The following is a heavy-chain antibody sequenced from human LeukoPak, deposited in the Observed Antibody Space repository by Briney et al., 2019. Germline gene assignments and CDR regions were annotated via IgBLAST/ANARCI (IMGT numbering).Heavy chain of an antibody. CDR3: ARGVQYVVSQHGNWFDP. J-gene: IGHJ5*02. V-gene: IGHV4-30-2*01. CDR2: IYYSGST. Sequence: SETLSLTCAASGGSISSGGYSWSWIRQPPGKGLEWVGYIYYSGSTYYNPSLKSRVTISVDRSKNQFSLKLSSVTAADTAVYYCARGVQYVVSQHGNWFDPWGQGTLVTVSS. CDR1: GGSISSGGYS. D-gene: IGHD1-1*01.